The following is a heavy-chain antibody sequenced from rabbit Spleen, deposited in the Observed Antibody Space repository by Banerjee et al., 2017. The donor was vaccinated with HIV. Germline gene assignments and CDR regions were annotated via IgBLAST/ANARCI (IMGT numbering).Heavy chain of an antibody. V-gene: IGHV1S40*01. CDR2: IYDGGSGGT. Sequence: QSLEESGGDLVKPGASLTLTCTASGFSFTNNYYMCWVRQAPGKGLEWIACIYDGGSGGTYYASWAKGRFTISKTSSTTVTLQMTSLTAADTATYFCARSYTGYRLTRLDLWGQGTLVTVS. J-gene: IGHJ3*01. CDR3: ARSYTGYRLTRLDL. D-gene: IGHD7-1*01. CDR1: GFSFTNNYY.